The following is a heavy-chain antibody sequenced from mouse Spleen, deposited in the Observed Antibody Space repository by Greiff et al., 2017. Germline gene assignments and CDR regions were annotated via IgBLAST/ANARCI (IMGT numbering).Heavy chain of an antibody. CDR1: GFTFTDYY. CDR2: IRNKANGYTT. J-gene: IGHJ2*01. Sequence: EVKLQEPGGGLVQPGGSLGLSCAASGFTFTDYYMSWVRQPPGKALEWLGFIRNKANGYTTEYSASVKGRFTISRDNSQSILYLQMNALRAEDSATYYCARSGSSFDYWGQGTTLTVSS. V-gene: IGHV7-3*01. D-gene: IGHD1-1*01. CDR3: ARSGSSFDY.